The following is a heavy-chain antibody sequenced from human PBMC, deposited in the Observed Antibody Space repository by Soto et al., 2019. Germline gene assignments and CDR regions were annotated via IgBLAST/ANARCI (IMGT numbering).Heavy chain of an antibody. CDR2: ISGSGGGT. CDR3: AKFGMATTKRSPPYYIDY. V-gene: IGHV3-23*01. CDR1: GFTFSSYA. Sequence: GESLKISCAASGFTFSSYAMSWVRQAPGKGLEWVSSISGSGGGTYYADSVKGRFTFSRDNSKNTLYLQMNSLRAEDTAVYYCAKFGMATTKRSPPYYIDYWGQGALVTVSS. D-gene: IGHD1-1*01. J-gene: IGHJ4*02.